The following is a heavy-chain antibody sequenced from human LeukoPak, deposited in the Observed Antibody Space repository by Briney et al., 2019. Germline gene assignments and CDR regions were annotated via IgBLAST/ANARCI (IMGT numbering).Heavy chain of an antibody. J-gene: IGHJ4*02. V-gene: IGHV1-69*05. D-gene: IGHD3-22*01. CDR3: AVGYYDSSGYRPIDY. CDR1: GGTFSSYA. CDR2: IIPIFGTA. Sequence: ASVKVSCKASGGTFSSYAISWVRQAPGQGLEWMGGIIPIFGTANYAQKFQGRVTITTDESTSTAYMELSSLRSEDTAVYYCAVGYYDSSGYRPIDYWGQGTLATVSS.